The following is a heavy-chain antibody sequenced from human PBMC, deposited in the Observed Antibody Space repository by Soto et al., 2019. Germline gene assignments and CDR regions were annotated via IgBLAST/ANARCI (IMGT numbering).Heavy chain of an antibody. Sequence: SVKVSCKASGYTLTSFGISWVRQAPGQGLEWIGWISVYSGKTNYVQKFQDRVTMTADTSTSTGYMELRSLRSDDTAVYYCARGGAQWELLPDYWGQGTLVTVSS. D-gene: IGHD1-26*01. V-gene: IGHV1-18*04. CDR2: ISVYSGKT. CDR3: ARGGAQWELLPDY. J-gene: IGHJ4*02. CDR1: GYTLTSFG.